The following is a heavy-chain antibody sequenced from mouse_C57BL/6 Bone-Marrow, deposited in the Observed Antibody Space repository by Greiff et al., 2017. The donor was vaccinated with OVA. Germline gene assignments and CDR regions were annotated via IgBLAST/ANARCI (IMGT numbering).Heavy chain of an antibody. CDR1: GYTFTSYW. CDR2: IDPSDSYT. V-gene: IGHV1-50*01. Sequence: VKLQQSGAELVKPGASVKLSCKASGYTFTSYWMQWVKQRPGQGLEWIGEIDPSDSYTTYNQKFKGKATLTVDTSSSTAYMQLNSLTSEDSAVYYCASAVFAYWGQGTLVTVSA. J-gene: IGHJ3*01. CDR3: ASAVFAY.